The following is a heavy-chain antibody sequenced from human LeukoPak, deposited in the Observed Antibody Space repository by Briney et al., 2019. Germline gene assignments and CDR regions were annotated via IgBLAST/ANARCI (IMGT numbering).Heavy chain of an antibody. CDR1: GVILSSYA. J-gene: IGHJ4*02. Sequence: ASVKVSCKASGVILSSYAIRWVRQAPGQGLEWMGGIIPIFGTANYAQKFQGRVTITADKSTSTAYMELSSLRSEDTAVYYCARSLWTTSNYFDYWGQGTLVTGSS. CDR2: IIPIFGTA. D-gene: IGHD3/OR15-3a*01. CDR3: ARSLWTTSNYFDY. V-gene: IGHV1-69*06.